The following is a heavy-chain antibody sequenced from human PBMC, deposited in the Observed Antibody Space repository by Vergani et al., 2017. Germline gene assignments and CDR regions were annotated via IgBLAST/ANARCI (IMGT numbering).Heavy chain of an antibody. D-gene: IGHD3-10*01. CDR1: GASVNSYY. CDR3: ARSRIYYGAGSPDY. Sequence: QVKLQESSPGLVKPSETLSLTCTVSGASVNSYYWSWIRQPPGKGLEWMGYVSFRGDTLYDPSVKGRMTISLNTSSNQFSLYLTSVTAADTAVYYCARSRIYYGAGSPDYWGQGTLVTVSS. J-gene: IGHJ4*02. V-gene: IGHV4-59*02. CDR2: VSFRGDT.